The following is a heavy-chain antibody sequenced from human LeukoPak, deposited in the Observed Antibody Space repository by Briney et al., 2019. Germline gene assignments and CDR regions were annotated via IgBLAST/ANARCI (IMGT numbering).Heavy chain of an antibody. J-gene: IGHJ4*02. CDR1: GYTFTGYY. D-gene: IGHD4-11*01. Sequence: ASVKVSCKASGYTFTGYYMHWVRQAPGQGLEWMGWINPNSGGTNYAQKFQGGVTMTRDTSISTAYMELSRLRSDDTAVYYCATGKITTLLRVRQTASDYWGQGTLVTVSS. CDR3: ATGKITTLLRVRQTASDY. CDR2: INPNSGGT. V-gene: IGHV1-2*02.